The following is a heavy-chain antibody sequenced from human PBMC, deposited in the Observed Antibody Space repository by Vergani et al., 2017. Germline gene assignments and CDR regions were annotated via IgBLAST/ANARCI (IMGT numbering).Heavy chain of an antibody. J-gene: IGHJ4*02. Sequence: QVQLVESGGGVVQPGGSLRLSCVASGFTFNNYGMHWVRQAPGKGLEWVAFIRYDGSNKYYADSVKGRFTISRDNSKNTLYLQMNSLRAEDTAVYYCAKDFSVYSVYEGDFWGQGTLVTVSS. CDR3: AKDFSVYSVYEGDF. D-gene: IGHD5/OR15-5a*01. V-gene: IGHV3-30*02. CDR1: GFTFNNYG. CDR2: IRYDGSNK.